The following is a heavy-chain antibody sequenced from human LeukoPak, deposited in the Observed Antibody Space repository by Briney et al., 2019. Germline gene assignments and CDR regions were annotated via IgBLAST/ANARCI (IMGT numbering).Heavy chain of an antibody. J-gene: IGHJ3*01. CDR3: ARDLHSLQAKFGF. CDR2: ISSSSSTI. D-gene: IGHD3-10*01. CDR1: GFTFSSYS. V-gene: IGHV3-48*01. Sequence: GGSLRLPRAASGFTFSSYSMNWVRQAPGKGLEWVSYISSSSSTIYYADSVKARFTISRDNAKNSLYLQMNSLRAEDTAVYYCARDLHSLQAKFGFWCQGKIVTVSS.